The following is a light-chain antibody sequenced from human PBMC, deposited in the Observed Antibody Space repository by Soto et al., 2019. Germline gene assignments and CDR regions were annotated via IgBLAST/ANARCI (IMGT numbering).Light chain of an antibody. Sequence: QSALTQPRSVSGSPGQSVTISCTGTSNDVGDYAYVSWYQQYPGKAPKLLIYDVNKRPSGVPDRFSGSKSGNTASLTISALQAEDEADYYCCSYAGGYTFVFGTGTKLTVL. J-gene: IGLJ1*01. CDR3: CSYAGGYTFV. CDR1: SNDVGDYAY. V-gene: IGLV2-11*01. CDR2: DVN.